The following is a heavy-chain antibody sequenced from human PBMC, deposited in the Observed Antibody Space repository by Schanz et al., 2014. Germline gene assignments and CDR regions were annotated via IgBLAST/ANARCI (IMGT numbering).Heavy chain of an antibody. J-gene: IGHJ5*02. D-gene: IGHD2-21*02. CDR2: IIPIFGIE. Sequence: VKKPGSSVKVSCKASGGTFSTYAIPWVRQAHGQGLEWMGMIIPIFGIEHYAQEFQGRVAITADKATRTDYKELSSLRCEDKAEEYSERDEGALLLNDLRGQGTL. CDR3: ERDEGALLLNDL. CDR1: GGTFSTYA. V-gene: IGHV1-69*04.